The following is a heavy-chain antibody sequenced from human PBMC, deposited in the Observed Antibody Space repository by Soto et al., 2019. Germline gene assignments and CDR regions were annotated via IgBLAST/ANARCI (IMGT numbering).Heavy chain of an antibody. J-gene: IGHJ4*02. CDR3: ARDDHCSGGSCYNLADY. D-gene: IGHD2-15*01. CDR2: TYYRSKWYN. Sequence: SQTLSLTCAISGDSVSSHSAAWNWIRQSPSRGLEWLGRTYYRSKWYNDYAVSVKSRIIINPDTSKNQFSLQLNSVTPEDTAVYYCARDDHCSGGSCYNLADYWGQGTLVTVSS. V-gene: IGHV6-1*01. CDR1: GDSVSSHSAA.